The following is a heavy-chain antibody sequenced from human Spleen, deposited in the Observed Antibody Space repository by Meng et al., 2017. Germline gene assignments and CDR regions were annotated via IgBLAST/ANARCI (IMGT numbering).Heavy chain of an antibody. V-gene: IGHV4-59*11. J-gene: IGHJ4*02. CDR2: IFYSGRP. CDR1: SGTIRSHY. CDR3: ASGSGSGWYYFDN. D-gene: IGHD6-19*01. Sequence: QVHFQESGPGLVKPSETLSPICTSSSGTIRSHYWSWIRQPPGKGLEWIGYIFYSGRPNYSPSLKSRVTISIDTSKNQFSLRLSSVTPADTAMYYCASGSGSGWYYFDNWGQGTLVTVSS.